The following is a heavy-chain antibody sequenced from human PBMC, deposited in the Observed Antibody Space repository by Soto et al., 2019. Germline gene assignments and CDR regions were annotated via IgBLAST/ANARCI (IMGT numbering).Heavy chain of an antibody. CDR3: AKADGEQWLIPHLDN. CDR2: ISCCGGST. Sequence: HPGGSLRLSCEAPGFNFKKFAMGWVRQAPGEGLEWVSGISCCGGSTFYADSVKGRFSLARDDSKNTLSLQLNSLRVEDTAHYYCAKADGEQWLIPHLDNWGQGTQVTVSS. CDR1: GFNFKKFA. D-gene: IGHD6-19*01. V-gene: IGHV3-23*01. J-gene: IGHJ1*01.